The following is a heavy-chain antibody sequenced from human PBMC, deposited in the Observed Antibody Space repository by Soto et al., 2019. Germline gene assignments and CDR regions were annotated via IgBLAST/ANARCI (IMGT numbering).Heavy chain of an antibody. J-gene: IGHJ4*02. CDR3: TRDWNPKIVVVISPPPPFDY. Sequence: GGSLRLSCTASGFTFGDYAMSWFRQAPGKGLEWVGFIRSKAYGGTTEYAASVKGRFTISRDDSKSIAYLQMNSLKTEDTAVYYCTRDWNPKIVVVISPPPPFDYWGQGTLVTVSS. D-gene: IGHD3-22*01. CDR2: IRSKAYGGTT. V-gene: IGHV3-49*03. CDR1: GFTFGDYA.